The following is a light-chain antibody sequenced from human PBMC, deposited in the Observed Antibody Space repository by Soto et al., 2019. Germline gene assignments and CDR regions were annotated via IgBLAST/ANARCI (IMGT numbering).Light chain of an antibody. CDR1: QSISSF. V-gene: IGKV1-39*01. Sequence: DIQMTKSPSSLSASVGDREATPCRARQSISSFLTWCQQTPGKAPKLLISAASSLQSGVPSRFSRSGSGTDFTLTISSLQPEDFATYYCQQSYRTPRTFGQGTKVDI. CDR3: QQSYRTPRT. CDR2: AAS. J-gene: IGKJ1*01.